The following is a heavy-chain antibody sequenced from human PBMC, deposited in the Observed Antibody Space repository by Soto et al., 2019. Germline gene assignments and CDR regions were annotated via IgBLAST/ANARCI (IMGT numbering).Heavy chain of an antibody. V-gene: IGHV3-9*01. CDR1: GFTFDDYA. J-gene: IGHJ4*02. D-gene: IGHD2-15*01. Sequence: EVQLVESGGGLVQPGRSLRLSCAASGFTFDDYAMHWVRQAPGKGLEWVSGISWNSGSIGYADSVKGRFTISRDNAKNSLYLQMNSLRAEDTAVYYCAKDLSSVDYYFDYWGQGTLVTVSS. CDR2: ISWNSGSI. CDR3: AKDLSSVDYYFDY.